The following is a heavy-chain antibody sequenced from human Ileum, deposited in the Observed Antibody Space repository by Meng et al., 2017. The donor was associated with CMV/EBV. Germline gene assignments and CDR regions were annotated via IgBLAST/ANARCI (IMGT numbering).Heavy chain of an antibody. Sequence: QLVPSEAEVTMPCDAVKCSGKASGYTITTYVITWRRQTPGQRLGGMGWISAYSTHTNSAPKFQGRVTMTTDTTTSTAYMEFRSLQSDDTAVYYCARGTGAGNYWGQGTLVTVSS. CDR3: ARGTGAGNY. J-gene: IGHJ4*02. D-gene: IGHD1-26*01. V-gene: IGHV1-18*01. CDR2: ISAYSTHT. CDR1: GYTITTYV.